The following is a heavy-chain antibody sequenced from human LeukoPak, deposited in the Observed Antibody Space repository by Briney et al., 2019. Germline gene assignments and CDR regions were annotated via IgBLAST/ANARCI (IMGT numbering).Heavy chain of an antibody. Sequence: GGSLRLSCAASGFTFSNYGMHWVRQAPGKGLEWVAVISYDGSNKYYADSVKGRFTISRDNSKNTLYLQMNSLRAEDTAVYYCAREYRYFDYWGQGTLVTVSS. CDR3: AREYRYFDY. J-gene: IGHJ4*02. CDR2: ISYDGSNK. D-gene: IGHD3-16*02. CDR1: GFTFSNYG. V-gene: IGHV3-30*03.